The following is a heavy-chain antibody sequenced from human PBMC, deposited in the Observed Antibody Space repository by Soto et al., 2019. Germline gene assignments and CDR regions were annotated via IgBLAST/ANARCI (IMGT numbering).Heavy chain of an antibody. CDR2: ISGSGVST. Sequence: GGSLRLSCAASGFTFSSYSISWVRQAPWKGLEWVSAISGSGVSTYYADSVKGRFTISRDNSKNTLYLQMNSLRAEATAVYYCAKGRFTMTVVVTNYYFDYRGERNLLPVS. J-gene: IGHJ4*02. V-gene: IGHV3-23*01. CDR1: GFTFSSYS. CDR3: AKGRFTMTVVVTNYYFDY. D-gene: IGHD3-22*01.